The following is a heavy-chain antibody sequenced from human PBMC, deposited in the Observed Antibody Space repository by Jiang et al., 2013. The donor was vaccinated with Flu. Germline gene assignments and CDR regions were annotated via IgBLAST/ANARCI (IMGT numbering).Heavy chain of an antibody. CDR3: AIGWGQWLRYYYYYYGMDV. V-gene: IGHV1-69*01. J-gene: IGHJ6*02. CDR2: IIPIFGTA. Sequence: LVESGAEVKKPGSSVKVSCKASGGTFSSYAISWVRQAPGQGLEWMGGIIPIFGTANYAQKFQGRVTITADESTSTAYMELSSLRSEDTAVYYCAIGWGQWLRYYYYYYGMDVWGQGTTVTVSS. D-gene: IGHD5-12*01. CDR1: GGTFSSYA.